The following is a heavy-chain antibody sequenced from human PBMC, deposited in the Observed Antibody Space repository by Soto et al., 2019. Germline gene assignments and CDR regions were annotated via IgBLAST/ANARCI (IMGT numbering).Heavy chain of an antibody. Sequence: ASVKVSCKASGYTFTGYYMHWVRQAPGQGLEWMGWINPNSGGTNYAQKFQGWVTMTRDTSISTAYMELSRLRSDDTAVYYCARDLVTAAGSYYYYYGMDVWGQGTTVTVS. D-gene: IGHD6-13*01. V-gene: IGHV1-2*04. CDR2: INPNSGGT. CDR3: ARDLVTAAGSYYYYYGMDV. J-gene: IGHJ6*02. CDR1: GYTFTGYY.